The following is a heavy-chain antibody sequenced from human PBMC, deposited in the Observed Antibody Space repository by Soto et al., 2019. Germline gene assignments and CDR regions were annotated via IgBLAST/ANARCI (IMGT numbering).Heavy chain of an antibody. CDR2: ISAYNGNT. J-gene: IGHJ4*02. V-gene: IGHV1-18*01. Sequence: QVQLVQSGAEVKKPGASVKVSCKASGYTFTRYGISWVRQAPGQGLEWMGWISAYNGNTNYAQKLQGRVTMTTDASTSTAYMELRSLRSDDTAVYYCARDLQDYDSSGQTDYWGQGTLVTVSS. CDR1: GYTFTRYG. D-gene: IGHD3-22*01. CDR3: ARDLQDYDSSGQTDY.